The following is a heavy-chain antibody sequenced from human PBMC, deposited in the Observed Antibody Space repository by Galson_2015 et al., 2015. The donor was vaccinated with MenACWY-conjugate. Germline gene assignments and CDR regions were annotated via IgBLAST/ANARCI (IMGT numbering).Heavy chain of an antibody. CDR1: GFTFDDKD. CDR3: AKSAEYSSGWYAIEY. D-gene: IGHD6-19*01. Sequence: SLRLSCAGSGFTFDDKDMHWVRQAPGKGLEWVSGISWDSGSIDYAGSVKGRFTISRDNAKNSLYLQISSLRAEDTALYYCAKSAEYSSGWYAIEYWGQGALVTVSS. V-gene: IGHV3-9*01. CDR2: ISWDSGSI. J-gene: IGHJ4*02.